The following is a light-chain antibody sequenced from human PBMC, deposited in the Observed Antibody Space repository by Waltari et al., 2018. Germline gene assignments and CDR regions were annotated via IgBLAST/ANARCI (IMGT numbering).Light chain of an antibody. CDR3: QQYGSSVMYT. CDR2: GAS. V-gene: IGKV3-20*01. Sequence: VLTQSPGTLSSSPGERVTLSCRASQSLSKKYLAWYQQKPGQAPRLLIYGASSRAAGIPDRFSGSGSGTDFTLTISRLEPEDFAMYYCQQYGSSVMYTFGQGTKLEIK. J-gene: IGKJ2*01. CDR1: QSLSKKY.